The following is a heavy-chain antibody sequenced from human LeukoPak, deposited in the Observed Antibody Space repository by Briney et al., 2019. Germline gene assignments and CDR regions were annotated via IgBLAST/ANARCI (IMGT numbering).Heavy chain of an antibody. Sequence: PGGSLRLSCAASGFTFSSYAMSWVRQAPGKGLEWVSGINWNGGSTGYADSVKGRFTISRDNAKNSLYLQMNSLRAEDTALYYCARVAGFDYYYYYMDVWGKGTTVTVSS. CDR1: GFTFSSYA. J-gene: IGHJ6*03. CDR3: ARVAGFDYYYYYMDV. V-gene: IGHV3-20*04. D-gene: IGHD3-16*01. CDR2: INWNGGST.